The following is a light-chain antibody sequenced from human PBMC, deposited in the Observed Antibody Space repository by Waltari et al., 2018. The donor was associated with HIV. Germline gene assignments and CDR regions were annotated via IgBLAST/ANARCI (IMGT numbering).Light chain of an antibody. CDR3: SSYADSNDLL. V-gene: IGLV2-8*01. Sequence: QSALTQPPSASESPGQSVTISCTGTTSDVGYYNYVSWYQQHPGKAPKLIIYEVTKRPSGVPYRFSGSKSGNTASLTVSGLQPEDEADYYCSSYADSNDLLFGGGTRLTVL. CDR2: EVT. J-gene: IGLJ2*01. CDR1: TSDVGYYNY.